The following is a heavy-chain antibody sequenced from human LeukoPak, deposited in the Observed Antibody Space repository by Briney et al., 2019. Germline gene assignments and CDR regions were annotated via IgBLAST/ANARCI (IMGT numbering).Heavy chain of an antibody. V-gene: IGHV1-8*03. CDR3: ARGRYGDYGDFDL. D-gene: IGHD4-17*01. CDR1: GYTFTNYD. CDR2: MNPNSGNT. Sequence: ASVKVSCKASGYTFTNYDIHWVRQDTGQGLEWMGWMNPNSGNTGYAQRFRGRVTITRNTSIGTAYMDLNSLRSEDTAVYYCARGRYGDYGDFDLRGRGTLVTVSS. J-gene: IGHJ2*01.